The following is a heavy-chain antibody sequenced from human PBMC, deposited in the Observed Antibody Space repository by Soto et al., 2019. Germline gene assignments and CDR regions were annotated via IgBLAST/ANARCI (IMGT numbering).Heavy chain of an antibody. CDR3: ASDNYGGMVDF. CDR1: GGSILNGVHY. Sequence: KPSETLSLTCTVSGGSILNGVHYWTWIRQHPGKGLEWIGRIFFSGNTHYNPAIKSRLTFSLDTAKNQFSLKLTSVTAADTAIYYWASDNYGGMVDFWGPGPLVTV. J-gene: IGHJ4*02. V-gene: IGHV4-31*03. CDR2: IFFSGNT. D-gene: IGHD4-17*01.